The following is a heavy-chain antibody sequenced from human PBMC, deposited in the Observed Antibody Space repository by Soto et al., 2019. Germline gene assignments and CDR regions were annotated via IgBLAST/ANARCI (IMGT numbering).Heavy chain of an antibody. Sequence: PGGSLRLSCAASGFTFSSYSMNWVRQAPGKGLEWVSSISSSGNHIYFADSLKGRFTISRDNAKNSLSLQMNSLRAEDTAVYYCVTGYYYDSSGHIQYTAFDYWGQGTLVTVSS. V-gene: IGHV3-21*01. CDR2: ISSSGNHI. CDR1: GFTFSSYS. D-gene: IGHD3-22*01. CDR3: VTGYYYDSSGHIQYTAFDY. J-gene: IGHJ4*02.